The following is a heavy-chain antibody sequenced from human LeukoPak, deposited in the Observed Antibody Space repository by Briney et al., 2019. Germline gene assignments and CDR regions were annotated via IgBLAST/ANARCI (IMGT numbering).Heavy chain of an antibody. CDR1: GYTFTSYY. D-gene: IGHD3-3*01. Sequence: GASVKVSCKASGYTFTSYYMHWVRQAPGQGLEWMGRINPNSGGTNYAQKFQGRVTMTRDTSISTAYMELSRLRSDDTAVCYCARVELRFLEWLFGYWGQGTLVTVSS. J-gene: IGHJ4*02. CDR3: ARVELRFLEWLFGY. V-gene: IGHV1-2*06. CDR2: INPNSGGT.